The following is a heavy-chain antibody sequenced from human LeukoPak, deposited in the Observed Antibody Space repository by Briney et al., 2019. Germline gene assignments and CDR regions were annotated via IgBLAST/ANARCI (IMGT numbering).Heavy chain of an antibody. CDR1: GYSISSGYY. Sequence: PSETLSLTCTVSGYSISSGYYWGWIRQPPGKGLEWIGSIYHSGSTYYNPSLKSRVTISVDTSKNQFSLKLSSVTAADTAVYYCARSRWYMGLFQHWGQGTLVTVSS. V-gene: IGHV4-38-2*02. CDR2: IYHSGST. CDR3: ARSRWYMGLFQH. D-gene: IGHD2-15*01. J-gene: IGHJ1*01.